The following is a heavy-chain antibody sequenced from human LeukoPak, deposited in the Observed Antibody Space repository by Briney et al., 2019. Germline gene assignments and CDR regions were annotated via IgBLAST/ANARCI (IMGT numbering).Heavy chain of an antibody. CDR2: INHSGST. V-gene: IGHV4-34*01. J-gene: IGHJ4*02. CDR3: ARGRSGHFIDY. CDR1: GGPFSGYY. D-gene: IGHD3-10*01. Sequence: PSETLSLTCAVYGGPFSGYYWSWIRQPPGKGLEWIGEINHSGSTNYNPSLKSRVTISVDTSKNQFSLKLSSVTAADTAVYYCARGRSGHFIDYWGQGTLVTVSS.